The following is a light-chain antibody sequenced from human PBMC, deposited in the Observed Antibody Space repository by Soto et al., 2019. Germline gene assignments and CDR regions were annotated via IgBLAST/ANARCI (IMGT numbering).Light chain of an antibody. J-gene: IGKJ1*01. Sequence: DIQMTQSPSTLPASVGDRVTITCRASQTITTWMAWYQQKPGKAPKLLVYDASTLQSGVATRFSGSGSGTEFTLIISGLQPEDSATYDCQQYTNTNNPWMFGQGTKVDI. CDR2: DAS. CDR3: QQYTNTNNPWM. CDR1: QTITTW. V-gene: IGKV1-5*01.